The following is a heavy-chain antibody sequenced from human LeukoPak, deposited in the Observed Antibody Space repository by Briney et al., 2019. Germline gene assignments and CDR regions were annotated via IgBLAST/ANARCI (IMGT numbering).Heavy chain of an antibody. J-gene: IGHJ6*04. CDR2: INTNTGNP. CDR3: ARDLYCSSTSCYAAQGYYSGMDV. Sequence: GASVKVSCKASGYTFTSYAMNWVRQAPGQGLEWMGWINTNTGNPTYAQGFTGRFVFSLDTSVSTAYLQICSLKAEDTAVYYCARDLYCSSTSCYAAQGYYSGMDVWGKGTTVTVSS. D-gene: IGHD2-2*01. CDR1: GYTFTSYA. V-gene: IGHV7-4-1*01.